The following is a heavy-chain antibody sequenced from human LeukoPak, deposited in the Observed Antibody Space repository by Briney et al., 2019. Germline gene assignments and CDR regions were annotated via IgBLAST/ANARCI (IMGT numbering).Heavy chain of an antibody. V-gene: IGHV3-48*01. D-gene: IGHD3-22*01. J-gene: IGHJ4*02. CDR2: ISSSSSTI. Sequence: GGSLRLSCAASGFTFSSYSMNWVRQAPGKGLEGVSYISSSSSTIYYTDSVKGRFTISRDNAKNSLYLQMNSLRAEDTAVYYCARGGSYYYDSSGYYPPDYWGQGTLVTVSS. CDR3: ARGGSYYYDSSGYYPPDY. CDR1: GFTFSSYS.